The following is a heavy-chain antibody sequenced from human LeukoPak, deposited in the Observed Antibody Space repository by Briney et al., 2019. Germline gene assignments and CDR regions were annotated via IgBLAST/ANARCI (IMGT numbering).Heavy chain of an antibody. Sequence: PSQTLSLTCAVSGGSLSSGGYSWSWIRQPPGKGVEWIGYIYYSGSSYYNPSLKSRVTISVDTSKNQFSLKLSSVTAADTAVYYCARGRGTTVTTDFDYWGQGTLVTVSS. CDR1: GGSLSSGGYS. CDR2: IYYSGSS. CDR3: ARGRGTTVTTDFDY. J-gene: IGHJ4*02. D-gene: IGHD4-17*01. V-gene: IGHV4-30-4*07.